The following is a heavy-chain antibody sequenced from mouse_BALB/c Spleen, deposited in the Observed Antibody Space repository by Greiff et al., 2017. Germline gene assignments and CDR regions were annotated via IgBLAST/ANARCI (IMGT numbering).Heavy chain of an antibody. CDR2: IWGDGST. CDR3: ARSLITTVVATVD. D-gene: IGHD1-1*01. J-gene: IGHJ3*01. Sequence: QVQLQQSGPGLVAPSQSLSITCTVSGFSLTGYGVNWVRQPPGKGLEWLGMIWGDGSTDYNSALKSRLSISKDNSKSQVFLKMNSLQTDDTARYYCARSLITTVVATVDWGQGTLVTVSA. V-gene: IGHV2-6-7*01. CDR1: GFSLTGYG.